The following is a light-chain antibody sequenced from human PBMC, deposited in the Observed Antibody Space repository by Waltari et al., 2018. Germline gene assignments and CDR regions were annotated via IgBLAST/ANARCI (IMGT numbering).Light chain of an antibody. CDR2: GQD. CDR1: SLRRYS. J-gene: IGLJ2*01. V-gene: IGLV3-19*01. Sequence: SSELTQDPTVSVALGRTVRITCQGDSLRRYSASWYQQRPGQAPVLVFYGQDNRPSGIPDRFSASTSGDTATLTSTGTQAEDEADYYCLSRDISSTRFFGGGTRLTV. CDR3: LSRDISSTRF.